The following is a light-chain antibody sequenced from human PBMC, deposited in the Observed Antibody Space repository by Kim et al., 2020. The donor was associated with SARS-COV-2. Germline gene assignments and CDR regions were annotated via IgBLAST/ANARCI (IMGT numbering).Light chain of an antibody. CDR2: GNS. Sequence: QRVTSSCTGSSSNIGAGYAVHWYQQLPGTAPKRLIYGNSNRPSGVPDRFSGSKSGTSASLAITGLQAEDEADYYCQSYDSSLSGWVFGGGTQLTVL. V-gene: IGLV1-40*01. CDR3: QSYDSSLSGWV. J-gene: IGLJ3*02. CDR1: SSNIGAGYA.